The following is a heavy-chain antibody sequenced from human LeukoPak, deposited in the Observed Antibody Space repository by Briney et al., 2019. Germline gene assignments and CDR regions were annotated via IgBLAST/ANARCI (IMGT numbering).Heavy chain of an antibody. CDR2: IKNKRHGDTS. CDR1: GFTFGDFA. V-gene: IGHV3-49*04. J-gene: IGHJ1*01. Sequence: GGSLTLWRATSGFTFGDFAMMWVPQARGQGLEWVGFIKNKRHGDTSEYAASVKGRYSISRDDSKSIAYLQMNSLKTEDTAVYYCARGDVNDHGDVQHFQLWGQGTGVSVS. D-gene: IGHD4-17*01. CDR3: ARGDVNDHGDVQHFQL.